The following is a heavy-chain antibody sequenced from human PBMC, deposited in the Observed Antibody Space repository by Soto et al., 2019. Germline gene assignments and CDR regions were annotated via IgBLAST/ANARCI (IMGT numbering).Heavy chain of an antibody. Sequence: EVQLLESGGGLVQPGGSPRLSCAASGFTFSSYAMSWVRQAPGKGLEWVSAISGSGGSTYYADSVKGRFTISRDNSKNTLYLQMNSLRAEDTAVYYCAKSARIAVAGTNWFDPWGQGTLVTVSS. CDR2: ISGSGGST. V-gene: IGHV3-23*01. CDR1: GFTFSSYA. D-gene: IGHD6-19*01. CDR3: AKSARIAVAGTNWFDP. J-gene: IGHJ5*02.